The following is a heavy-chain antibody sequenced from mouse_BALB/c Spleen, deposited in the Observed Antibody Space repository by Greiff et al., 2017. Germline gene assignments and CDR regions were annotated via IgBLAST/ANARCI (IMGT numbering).Heavy chain of an antibody. CDR3: ARPITTVVATYDYFDY. V-gene: IGHV5-6*01. J-gene: IGHJ2*01. D-gene: IGHD1-1*01. Sequence: EVHLVESGGGLVKPGGSLKLSCAASGFTFSSYGMSWVRQTPDKRLEWVATISSGGSYTYYPDSVKGRFTISRDNAKNTLYLQMSSLKSEDTAMYYCARPITTVVATYDYFDYWGQGTTLTVSS. CDR2: ISSGGSYT. CDR1: GFTFSSYG.